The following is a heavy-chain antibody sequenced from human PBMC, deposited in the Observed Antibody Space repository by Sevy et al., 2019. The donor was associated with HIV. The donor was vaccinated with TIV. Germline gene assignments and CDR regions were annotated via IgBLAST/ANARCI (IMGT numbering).Heavy chain of an antibody. Sequence: GGSLRLSCAASGFTFSSYWMSWVRQAPGKGLEWVANIKQDGSEKYDVDSVKGRFTISRDNAKTSLYLQMNRLRAEDTAVYYCAREAMIVVGNYYYYGMDVWGQGTTVTVSS. CDR2: IKQDGSEK. CDR1: GFTFSSYW. D-gene: IGHD3-22*01. V-gene: IGHV3-7*01. J-gene: IGHJ6*02. CDR3: AREAMIVVGNYYYYGMDV.